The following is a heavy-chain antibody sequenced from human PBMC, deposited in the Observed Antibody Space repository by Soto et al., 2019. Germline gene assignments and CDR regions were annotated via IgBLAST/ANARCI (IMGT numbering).Heavy chain of an antibody. CDR2: IIPIFGTA. CDR1: GGTFSSYA. V-gene: IGHV1-69*13. D-gene: IGHD6-6*01. Sequence: ASVKVSCKASGGTFSSYAISWVRQAPGQGLEWMGGIIPIFGTANYAQKFQGRVTITADESTSTAYMELSSLRSEDTAVYYCAREGGSSSGHYYYYGMDVWGQGTTVTVSS. J-gene: IGHJ6*02. CDR3: AREGGSSSGHYYYYGMDV.